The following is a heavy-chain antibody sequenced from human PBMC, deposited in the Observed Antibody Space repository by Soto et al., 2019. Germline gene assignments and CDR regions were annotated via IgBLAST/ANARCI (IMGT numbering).Heavy chain of an antibody. CDR3: AKGGRGYYYSFDN. Sequence: EVQLLESGGGLVQPGGSLRLSCAASGFTFSSYAMSWVRQAPGKGLEWVSGIINTGGSTYYADSVKGRFTISRDNSKNTLYLQMNSLRAEDTAVYYCAKGGRGYYYSFDNWGQGTLVTVSS. J-gene: IGHJ4*02. CDR2: IINTGGST. D-gene: IGHD3-22*01. V-gene: IGHV3-23*01. CDR1: GFTFSSYA.